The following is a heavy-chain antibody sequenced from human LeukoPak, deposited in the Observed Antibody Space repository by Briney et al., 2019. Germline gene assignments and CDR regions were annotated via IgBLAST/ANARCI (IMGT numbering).Heavy chain of an antibody. D-gene: IGHD3-9*01. V-gene: IGHV3-33*01. J-gene: IGHJ4*02. Sequence: PGGSLRLSCAAPGFTFSSYGMHWVRQAPGKGLEWVAVIWYDGSNKYYADSVKGRFTISRDNSKNTLYLQMNSLRAEDTAVYYCARELLRYFDWPPNLPGYWGQGTLVTVSS. CDR2: IWYDGSNK. CDR1: GFTFSSYG. CDR3: ARELLRYFDWPPNLPGY.